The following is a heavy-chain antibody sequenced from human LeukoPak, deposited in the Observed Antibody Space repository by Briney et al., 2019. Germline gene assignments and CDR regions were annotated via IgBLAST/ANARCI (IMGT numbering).Heavy chain of an antibody. CDR3: ATRYCSGGTCYPSSWFDS. D-gene: IGHD2-15*01. CDR1: DYSISSGYY. J-gene: IGHJ5*01. CDR2: IYHGGST. V-gene: IGHV4-38-2*01. Sequence: SETLSLTCAVSDYSISSGYYWGWIRQPPGKGLEWIGTIYHGGSTYYNPSLKGRVTISIDTSKNQISLKLSSVTAADTAMYYCATRYCSGGTCYPSSWFDSWGQGTLVTVSS.